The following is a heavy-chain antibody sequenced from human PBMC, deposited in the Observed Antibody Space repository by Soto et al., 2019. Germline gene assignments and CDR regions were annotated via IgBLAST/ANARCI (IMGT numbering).Heavy chain of an antibody. J-gene: IGHJ4*01. V-gene: IGHV3-23*01. CDR1: GFSCSSYA. D-gene: IGHD2-21*02. CDR2: ISGSGGST. CDR3: AKEGSYCGGDCYLDHYFDY. Sequence: PXGSLKVSCSASGFSCSSYAMSLVRQAPGKGLAWVSAISGSGGSTYYADSVKGRFTISRDNSKNTLYLQMNSLRAEDTAVYYCAKEGSYCGGDCYLDHYFDYSDHGHLVTVSS.